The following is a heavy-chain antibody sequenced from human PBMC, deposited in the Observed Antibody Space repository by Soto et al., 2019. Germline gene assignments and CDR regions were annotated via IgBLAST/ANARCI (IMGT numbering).Heavy chain of an antibody. Sequence: ASVKVSCKASGYTFTSYGISWVRQAPGQGLEWMGWISAYNGNTNYAQKLQGRVTMTTDTSTSTAYMELRSLRSDDKAVYYCEKISGYRYRYDAFDIWGQGIMVTVS. V-gene: IGHV1-18*01. CDR2: ISAYNGNT. CDR1: GYTFTSYG. CDR3: EKISGYRYRYDAFDI. D-gene: IGHD5-18*01. J-gene: IGHJ3*02.